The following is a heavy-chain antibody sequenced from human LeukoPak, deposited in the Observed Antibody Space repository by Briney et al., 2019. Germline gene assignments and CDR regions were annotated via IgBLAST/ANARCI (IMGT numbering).Heavy chain of an antibody. D-gene: IGHD3-10*01. J-gene: IGHJ3*02. Sequence: PSETLSLTCIVSGGSISSSIYYWAWVRQPPGKGLEWIGTVFYNGATQYSPSLRSRVTISIDTSTNQFSLRLESVTAADTALYYCARHVLLWLGEHNYAFDIWGRGTMVAVSS. CDR3: ARHVLLWLGEHNYAFDI. V-gene: IGHV4-39*07. CDR1: GGSISSSIYY. CDR2: VFYNGAT.